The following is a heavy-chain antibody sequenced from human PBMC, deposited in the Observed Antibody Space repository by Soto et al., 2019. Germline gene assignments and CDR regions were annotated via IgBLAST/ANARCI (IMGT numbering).Heavy chain of an antibody. CDR1: GFSLTTSGVG. Sequence: QITLNESGPTQVKPRQTLTLTCTFSGFSLTTSGVGVGWIRQSPGKAPEWLALIYWDDDKRYSPSLKSRLTIPKDPPKNRVVLTLADLDPADTATYSCAHRVLRTVFGLVTTTAIYFDFWGQGTPVAVSS. CDR2: IYWDDDK. J-gene: IGHJ4*02. CDR3: AHRVLRTVFGLVTTTAIYFDF. V-gene: IGHV2-5*02. D-gene: IGHD3-3*01.